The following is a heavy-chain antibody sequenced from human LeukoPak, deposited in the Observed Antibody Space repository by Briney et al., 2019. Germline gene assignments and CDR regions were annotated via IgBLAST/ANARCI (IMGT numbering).Heavy chain of an antibody. V-gene: IGHV4-30-4*07. CDR1: GGSISSGGYS. CDR3: ARMRSWFDP. J-gene: IGHJ5*02. CDR2: IYYSGST. Sequence: PSETLSLTCAVSGGSISSGGYSWSWIRQPPGKGLEWIGYIYYSGSTYYNPSLKSRVTISVDTSKNQFSLKLSSVTAADTAVYFCARMRSWFDPWGQGTLVTVSS.